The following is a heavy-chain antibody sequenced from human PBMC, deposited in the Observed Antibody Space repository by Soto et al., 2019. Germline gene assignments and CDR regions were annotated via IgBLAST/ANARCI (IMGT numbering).Heavy chain of an antibody. D-gene: IGHD3-10*01. CDR3: ASVEYGSGCSRYYKPSYYYYMDV. J-gene: IGHJ6*03. Sequence: EVQLVESGGGLVQPGGSLRLSCAASGFTVSSNYMSWVRQAPGKGLEWVSVIYSGGSTYYADSVKGRFTISRDNSKNTLYLQMNSLRAEDTAVYYCASVEYGSGCSRYYKPSYYYYMDVWGKGTTVTVSS. CDR1: GFTVSSNY. V-gene: IGHV3-66*01. CDR2: IYSGGST.